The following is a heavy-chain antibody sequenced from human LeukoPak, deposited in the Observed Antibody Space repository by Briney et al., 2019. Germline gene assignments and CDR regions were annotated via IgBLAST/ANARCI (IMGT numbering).Heavy chain of an antibody. D-gene: IGHD6-13*01. J-gene: IGHJ4*02. V-gene: IGHV4-59*01. CDR2: IYYSGST. CDR3: ARGYSSSWYFDY. CDR1: GGSISSYY. Sequence: SETLSLTCTVSGGSISSYYWSWIRQPPGKGLEWIGYIYYSGSTNYNPSLESRVTISVDTSKNQFSLKLSSVTAADTAVYYCARGYSSSWYFDYWGQGTLVTVSS.